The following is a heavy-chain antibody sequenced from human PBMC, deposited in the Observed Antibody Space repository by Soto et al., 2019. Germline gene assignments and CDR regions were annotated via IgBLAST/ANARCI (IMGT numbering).Heavy chain of an antibody. D-gene: IGHD2-21*01. J-gene: IGHJ6*03. Sequence: SETLSLTCVVSGGSLSDYVWSWIRKPPGMALEWIGEINHLGSINYNPSLKSRVTMSVDTSKNQFSLTLNSVTAADTATYYCARGGISHWAYFYYMDVRDRGTTVTVSS. CDR1: GGSLSDYV. CDR2: INHLGSI. CDR3: ARGGISHWAYFYYMDV. V-gene: IGHV4-34*01.